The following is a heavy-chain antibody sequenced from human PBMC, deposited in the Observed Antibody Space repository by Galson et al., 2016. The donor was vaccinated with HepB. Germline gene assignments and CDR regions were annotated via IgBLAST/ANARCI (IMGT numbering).Heavy chain of an antibody. CDR1: GFTFSTYA. V-gene: IGHV3-23*01. J-gene: IGHJ4*02. D-gene: IGHD1-26*01. CDR2: ITGGGANT. CDR3: AMVRQGGTYHFHY. Sequence: SLRLSCAASGFTFSTYAMSWVRQAPGKALEWVSGITGGGANTYYAGPEKGRFTISRDNSKNTLSLEMHSLRAEDTAVYYCAMVRQGGTYHFHYWGQGTLVTVSS.